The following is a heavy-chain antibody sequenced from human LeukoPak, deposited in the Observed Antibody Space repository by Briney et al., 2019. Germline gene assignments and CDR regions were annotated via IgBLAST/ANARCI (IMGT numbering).Heavy chain of an antibody. Sequence: PSETLSLTCAVYGGSFSGYYWSWIRQPPGKGLEWIGEINHSGSTNYNPSLKSRVTISVDTSKNQFSLKLSSVTAADTAVYYCARGVVVVAATSRHWFDPWGRGTLVTVSS. CDR2: INHSGST. CDR3: ARGVVVVAATSRHWFDP. V-gene: IGHV4-34*01. J-gene: IGHJ5*02. CDR1: GGSFSGYY. D-gene: IGHD2-15*01.